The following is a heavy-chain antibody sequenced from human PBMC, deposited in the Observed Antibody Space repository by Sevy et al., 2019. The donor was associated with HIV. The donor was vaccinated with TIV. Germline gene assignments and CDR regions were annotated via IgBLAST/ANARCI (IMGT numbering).Heavy chain of an antibody. Sequence: GGSLRLSCAASGFTFSSYAMTWVRQAPGKGLEWVSLISGSGGSTFYADSVKGRFTISRDNSKNTLYLQMNSLRADDTAVYYCVKDGGYRSPSLANWGQGTLVTVSS. CDR2: ISGSGGST. V-gene: IGHV3-23*01. D-gene: IGHD2-15*01. J-gene: IGHJ4*02. CDR3: VKDGGYRSPSLAN. CDR1: GFTFSSYA.